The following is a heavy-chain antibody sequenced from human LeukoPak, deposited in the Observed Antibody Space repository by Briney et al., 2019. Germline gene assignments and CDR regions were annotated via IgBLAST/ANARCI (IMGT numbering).Heavy chain of an antibody. D-gene: IGHD3-3*01. J-gene: IGHJ6*03. V-gene: IGHV1-18*01. CDR2: ISAYNGNT. CDR3: ARGGPIFGVVPYYYYYMDV. Sequence: ASVKVSCKASGYTFTSYDINWVRQATGQGLEWMGWISAYNGNTNYAQKLQGRVTMTTDTSTSTAYMELSSLRSEDTAVYYCARGGPIFGVVPYYYYYMDVWGKGTTVTVSS. CDR1: GYTFTSYD.